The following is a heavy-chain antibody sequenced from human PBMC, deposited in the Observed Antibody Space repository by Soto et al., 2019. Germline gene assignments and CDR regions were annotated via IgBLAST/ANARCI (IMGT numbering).Heavy chain of an antibody. D-gene: IGHD2-15*01. CDR2: ISSSGSTI. CDR3: ARDTGSFDY. V-gene: IGHV3-48*03. Sequence: GSLRLSCAASGFTFSSYEMNWVRQAPGKGLEWVSYISSSGSTIYYADSVKGRFTISRDNAKNSLYLQMNSLRAEGTAVYYCARDTGSFDYWGQGTLVTVSS. CDR1: GFTFSSYE. J-gene: IGHJ4*02.